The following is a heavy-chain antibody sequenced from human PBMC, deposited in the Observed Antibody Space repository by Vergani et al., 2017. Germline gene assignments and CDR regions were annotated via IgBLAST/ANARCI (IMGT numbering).Heavy chain of an antibody. CDR2: IYYSGST. CDR3: ARSRRYCSGGSCNNWFDP. CDR1: GGSISSYY. Sequence: QVQLQESGPGLVKPSETLSLTCTVSGGSISSYYWSWIRQPPGKGLEWIGYIYYSGSTNYNPSLKSRVTISVDTSKNQFSLKLSSVTAADTAVYYCARSRRYCSGGSCNNWFDPGGQGTLVTVSS. D-gene: IGHD2-15*01. J-gene: IGHJ5*02. V-gene: IGHV4-59*01.